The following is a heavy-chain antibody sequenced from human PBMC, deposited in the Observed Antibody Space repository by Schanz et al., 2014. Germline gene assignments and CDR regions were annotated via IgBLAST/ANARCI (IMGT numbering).Heavy chain of an antibody. D-gene: IGHD6-13*01. Sequence: QVQLVESGGGVVQPGRSLRLSCATSGFTFSSYGMHWVRQVPGKGLEWVAGVCYDGSKKYYADSVKGRFTISRDNAKNSVFLQMNGLRDEDTAVYYCATETYSSSWCFDYWGQGTLVTVSS. V-gene: IGHV3-33*01. CDR1: GFTFSSYG. J-gene: IGHJ4*02. CDR2: VCYDGSKK. CDR3: ATETYSSSWCFDY.